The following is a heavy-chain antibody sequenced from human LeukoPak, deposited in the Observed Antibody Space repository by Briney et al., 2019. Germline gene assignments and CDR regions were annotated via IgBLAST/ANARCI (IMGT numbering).Heavy chain of an antibody. Sequence: SETLSLTCAVYGGSFSGYYWSWIRQPPGKGLEWIGEINHSGSTNYNPSLKSRVTISVDTSKNQFSLKLGSVTAADTAVYYCASRYYYDSSGYYATHYFDYWGQGTLVTVSS. D-gene: IGHD3-22*01. CDR3: ASRYYYDSSGYYATHYFDY. V-gene: IGHV4-34*01. J-gene: IGHJ4*02. CDR2: INHSGST. CDR1: GGSFSGYY.